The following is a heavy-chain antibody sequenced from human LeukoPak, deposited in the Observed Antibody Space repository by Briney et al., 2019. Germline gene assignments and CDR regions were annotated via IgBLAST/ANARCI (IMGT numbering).Heavy chain of an antibody. CDR1: GYSFTSYD. J-gene: IGHJ4*02. CDR2: MSPRSGNT. CDR3: ARTPPNWGADY. Sequence: ASVKVSCKASGYSFTSYDINWVRQATGQGPEWMGWMSPRSGNTGYAQKFQGRVAMTSDTSISTAYMELSRLTSDDTAGYYCARTPPNWGADYWGQGTLVTVSS. V-gene: IGHV1-8*01. D-gene: IGHD7-27*01.